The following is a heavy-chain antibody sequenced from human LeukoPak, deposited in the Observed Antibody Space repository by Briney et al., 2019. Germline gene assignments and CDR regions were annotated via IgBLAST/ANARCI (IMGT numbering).Heavy chain of an antibody. V-gene: IGHV4-34*01. CDR2: INHSGST. J-gene: IGHJ5*02. CDR3: ARGPGSGWYFDRGFDP. Sequence: SETLSLTCAVYGGSFSGYYWSWIRQPPGKGLEWSGEINHSGSTNYNPSLKSRVTISVDTSKNQFSLKLSSVTAADTAVYYCARGPGSGWYFDRGFDPWGQGTLVTVSS. CDR1: GGSFSGYY. D-gene: IGHD6-19*01.